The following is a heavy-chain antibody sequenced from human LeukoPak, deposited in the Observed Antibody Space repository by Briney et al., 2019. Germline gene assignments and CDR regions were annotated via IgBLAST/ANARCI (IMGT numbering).Heavy chain of an antibody. CDR2: IYSGGST. CDR3: ARCPRYCSGGSCYSNHYMDV. D-gene: IGHD2-15*01. Sequence: PGGSLRLSCAASGFTVSSNYMSWVRQAPGKGLEWVSVIYSGGSTYYADSVKGRFTISRDNSKNTLYLQMNSLRAEDTAVYYCARCPRYCSGGSCYSNHYMDVWGKGTTVTVSS. J-gene: IGHJ6*03. V-gene: IGHV3-66*02. CDR1: GFTVSSNY.